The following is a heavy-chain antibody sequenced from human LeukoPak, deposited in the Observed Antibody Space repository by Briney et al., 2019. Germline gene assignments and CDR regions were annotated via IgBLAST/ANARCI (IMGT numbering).Heavy chain of an antibody. D-gene: IGHD4-17*01. Sequence: ASVKVSCKASGYTFTSYDINWVRQATGQGLEWMGWMNPNSGNTGYAQKFQGRVTITRNTPISTAYMELSSLRSEDTAVYYCARGDYEYYYYYYMDVWGKGTTVTVSS. J-gene: IGHJ6*03. V-gene: IGHV1-8*03. CDR2: MNPNSGNT. CDR3: ARGDYEYYYYYYMDV. CDR1: GYTFTSYD.